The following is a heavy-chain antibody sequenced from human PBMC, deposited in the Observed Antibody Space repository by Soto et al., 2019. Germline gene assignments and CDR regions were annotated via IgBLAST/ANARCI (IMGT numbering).Heavy chain of an antibody. CDR1: GFTFSSYG. V-gene: IGHV3-33*01. CDR2: IWYDGSNK. CDR3: ARDLLPRPSRFGELLPYYYYYYGMDV. J-gene: IGHJ6*02. D-gene: IGHD3-10*02. Sequence: GTMRLSCAACGFTFSSYGMHWVRQAPGKGLEWVAVIWYDGSNKYYADSVKGRFTISRDNSKNTLYLQMNSLRAEDTAVYYCARDLLPRPSRFGELLPYYYYYYGMDVWGQGTTVIVSS.